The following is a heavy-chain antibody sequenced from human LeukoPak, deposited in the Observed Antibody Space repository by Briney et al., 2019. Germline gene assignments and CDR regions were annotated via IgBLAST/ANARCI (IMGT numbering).Heavy chain of an antibody. CDR2: ISSSSSYI. CDR3: ARASLLGYCSSTSCYTHLYYFDY. D-gene: IGHD2-2*02. J-gene: IGHJ4*02. Sequence: GGSLRLSCAASGFTFSDYYMSWIRQAPGKGLEWVSSISSSSSYIYYADSVKGRFTISRDNAKNSLYLQMNSLRAEDTAVYYCARASLLGYCSSTSCYTHLYYFDYWGQGTLVTVSS. CDR1: GFTFSDYY. V-gene: IGHV3-11*06.